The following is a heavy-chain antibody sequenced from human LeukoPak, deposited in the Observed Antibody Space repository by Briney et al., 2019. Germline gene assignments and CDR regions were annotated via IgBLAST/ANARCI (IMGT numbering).Heavy chain of an antibody. CDR2: LYNSGST. V-gene: IGHV4-4*08. D-gene: IGHD6-13*01. CDR1: GGSISNYY. Sequence: SETLSLTCSVSGGSISNYYWNWIRQPPGKGLEWIGTLYNSGSTTYNPSLKSRVTISIDTSKNQFSLKLSSVTAADTAVYYCARDDPGIAAAGGVYWGQGTLVTVSS. CDR3: ARDDPGIAAAGGVY. J-gene: IGHJ4*02.